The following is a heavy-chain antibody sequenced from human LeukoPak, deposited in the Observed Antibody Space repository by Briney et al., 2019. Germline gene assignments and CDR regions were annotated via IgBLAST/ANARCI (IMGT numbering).Heavy chain of an antibody. CDR2: INPNSGGT. D-gene: IGHD1-26*01. CDR3: AREWELLRKYLYH. Sequence: ASVKVSCKSSGYTFTGYYLHWVRQAPGQGLDWMGWINPNSGGTTYAQNFKGRVTMTWDTSISTAYMELSRLRSDDTAVYYCAREWELLRKYLYHWGQGTLVTVSS. CDR1: GYTFTGYY. J-gene: IGHJ1*01. V-gene: IGHV1-2*02.